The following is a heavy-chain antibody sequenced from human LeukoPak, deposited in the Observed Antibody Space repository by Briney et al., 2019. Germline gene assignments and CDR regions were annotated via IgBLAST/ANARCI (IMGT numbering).Heavy chain of an antibody. CDR1: GGPIRSGDYY. J-gene: IGHJ4*02. Sequence: SETLSLPCTVSGGPIRSGDYYWRWIRPPPGKGLEWIGEINPSGSTNYNPSLKSRVTISVDTSKNQFSLKLSSVTAADTAVYYCARASIAAAGRTIDYWGQGTLVTVSS. V-gene: IGHV4-39*07. CDR2: INPSGST. CDR3: ARASIAAAGRTIDY. D-gene: IGHD6-13*01.